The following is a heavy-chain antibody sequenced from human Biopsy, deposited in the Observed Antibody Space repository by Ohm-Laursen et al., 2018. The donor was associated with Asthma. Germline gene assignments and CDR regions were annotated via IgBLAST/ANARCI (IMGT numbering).Heavy chain of an antibody. CDR1: GGTFNTYV. CDR2: VNSVFGTT. Sequence: SVKVSCKSLGGTFNTYVIGWVRQAPGQGIEWMGGVNSVFGTTTYPQKFQDRVTITADDSTSTVYMELSSLRSEDTAVYYCARKAGSCISRTCYSLDFWGQGTLVTVSS. CDR3: ARKAGSCISRTCYSLDF. J-gene: IGHJ4*02. V-gene: IGHV1-69*13. D-gene: IGHD2-2*01.